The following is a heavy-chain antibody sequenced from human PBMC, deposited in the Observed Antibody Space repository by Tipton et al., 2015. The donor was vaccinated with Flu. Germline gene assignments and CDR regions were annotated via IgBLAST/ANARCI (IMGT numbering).Heavy chain of an antibody. CDR1: GDSIRSGNYY. V-gene: IGHV4-61*02. CDR2: VSSSGST. Sequence: GLVKPSQTLSLTCTVSGDSIRSGNYYWTWIRQSAGKGLEWIGRVSSSGSTKYNPSLKGRVTISLDRSRNQFSLKLISVTAADTAVYYCARGTIYYDSRGFEYYRFGPWGQGSLVYVSS. CDR3: ARGTIYYDSRGFEYYRFGP. D-gene: IGHD3-22*01. J-gene: IGHJ5*02.